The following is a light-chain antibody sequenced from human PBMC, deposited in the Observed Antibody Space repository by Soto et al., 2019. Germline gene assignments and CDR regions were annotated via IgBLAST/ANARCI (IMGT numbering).Light chain of an antibody. J-gene: IGLJ1*01. CDR1: GDDIGAFNY. CDR2: EVS. V-gene: IGLV2-14*01. Sequence: QSALTQPASVSGSPGQSITISCTGTGDDIGAFNYVSWYQQHPDKAPKLMIFEVSRRPSGVSNRFSGSKSGNTASLTISGLQAEDEADYYCTSFARSVDYLFGTGTKVTVL. CDR3: TSFARSVDYL.